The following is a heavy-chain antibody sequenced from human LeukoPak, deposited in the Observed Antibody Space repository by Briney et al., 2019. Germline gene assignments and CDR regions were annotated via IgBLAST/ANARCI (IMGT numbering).Heavy chain of an antibody. V-gene: IGHV1-69*13. D-gene: IGHD4-23*01. CDR2: IIPIFGTA. Sequence: SVKVSCKASGYTFTGYYMHWVRQAPGQGLEWMGGIIPIFGTANYAQKFQGRVTITADESTSTAYMELSSLRSEDTAVYYCAREEPYGGNYFDYWGQGTLVTVSS. CDR1: GYTFTGYY. CDR3: AREEPYGGNYFDY. J-gene: IGHJ4*02.